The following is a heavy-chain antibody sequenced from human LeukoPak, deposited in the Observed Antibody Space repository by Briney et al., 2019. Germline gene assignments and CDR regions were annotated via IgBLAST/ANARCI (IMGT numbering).Heavy chain of an antibody. CDR1: GYTLTELS. Sequence: ASVKVSCKVSGYTLTELSMHWVRQAPGKGLEWMGGFDPEDGETIYAQKFQGRVTMTEDTSTDTAYMELSSLRSEDTAVYYCATDQSYSSSSGSPNWGQGTLVTVSS. D-gene: IGHD6-13*01. J-gene: IGHJ4*02. CDR3: ATDQSYSSSSGSPN. CDR2: FDPEDGET. V-gene: IGHV1-24*01.